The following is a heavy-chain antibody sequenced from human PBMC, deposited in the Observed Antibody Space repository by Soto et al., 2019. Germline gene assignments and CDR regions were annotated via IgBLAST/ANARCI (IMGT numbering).Heavy chain of an antibody. CDR3: AAGSQYNSNWYLGSGMDG. V-gene: IGHV1-58*01. D-gene: IGHD6-13*01. J-gene: IGHJ6*02. CDR2: IVVGSDNT. CDR1: GITFTSSA. Sequence: ASVKVSCKASGITFTSSALQWVRQARGQRLEWIGWIVVGSDNTNYAQKFQGRVTITRDMSTSTAYMELSGLRSDDTAVYYGAAGSQYNSNWYLGSGMDGGAQGTTVPVSS.